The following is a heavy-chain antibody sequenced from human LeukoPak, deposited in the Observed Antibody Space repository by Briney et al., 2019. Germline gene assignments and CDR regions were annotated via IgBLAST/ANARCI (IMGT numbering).Heavy chain of an antibody. J-gene: IGHJ3*02. V-gene: IGHV3-33*01. D-gene: IGHD3-16*02. Sequence: GGSLRLSCAASGFTFSSYGMHWVRQAPGKGLEWVAVIWYDGSNKYYADSVKGRFTISRDNSKNTLYLQMNSLRAEDTAVYYCAREGHRGAFDIWGQGTMVTVSS. CDR2: IWYDGSNK. CDR3: AREGHRGAFDI. CDR1: GFTFSSYG.